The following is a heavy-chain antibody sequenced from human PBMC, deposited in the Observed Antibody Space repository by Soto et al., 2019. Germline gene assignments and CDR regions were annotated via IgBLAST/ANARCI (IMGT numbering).Heavy chain of an antibody. CDR3: ANDPDGYCISTSCYYGMDV. CDR1: GFTFSSYG. D-gene: IGHD2-2*01. J-gene: IGHJ6*02. V-gene: IGHV3-30*18. CDR2: ISYDGSNK. Sequence: QVQLVESGGGVVQPGRSLRLSCAASGFTFSSYGMHWVRQAPGKGLEWVAVISYDGSNKYYADSVKGRFTISRDNSKNTLYLEMNSLRAEDTAVYYCANDPDGYCISTSCYYGMDVWGQGTTVTVSS.